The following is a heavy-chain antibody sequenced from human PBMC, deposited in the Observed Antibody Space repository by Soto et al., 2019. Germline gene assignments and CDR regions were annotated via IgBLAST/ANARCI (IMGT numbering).Heavy chain of an antibody. CDR3: ARNVEGVDFDY. D-gene: IGHD3-10*01. CDR1: GGSISSFY. V-gene: IGHV4-59*01. J-gene: IGHJ4*02. CDR2: IHDSGST. Sequence: SETLSLTCRVSGGSISSFYWSWIRQPPGKGLEWIGDIHDSGSTNYNPSLQSRVFISLDTSENQFSLRLRAVTAADTAGYYCARNVEGVDFDYWGQGTQVTVSS.